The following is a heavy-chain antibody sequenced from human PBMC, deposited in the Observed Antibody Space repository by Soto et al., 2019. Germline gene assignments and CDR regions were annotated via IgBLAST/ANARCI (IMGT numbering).Heavy chain of an antibody. Sequence: PGGSLRLSCAASGFTFSSYGMHWVRQAPGKGLEWVAVISYDGSNKYYADSVKGRFTISRDNSKNTLYLQMNSLRAEDTAVYYCAKDIYARYLDYYYGMDVWGQGTTVTVSS. CDR1: GFTFSSYG. J-gene: IGHJ6*02. CDR2: ISYDGSNK. D-gene: IGHD2-2*01. CDR3: AKDIYARYLDYYYGMDV. V-gene: IGHV3-30*18.